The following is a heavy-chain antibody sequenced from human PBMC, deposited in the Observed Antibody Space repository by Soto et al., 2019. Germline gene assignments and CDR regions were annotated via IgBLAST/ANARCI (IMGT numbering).Heavy chain of an antibody. D-gene: IGHD2-2*01. Sequence: EVQLLESGGGLVQPGGSLRLSCAVSGFTFSTYAMTWVRQGPGKGLEWVATINDNVEYTYYTDSVKARFTISRDNSENTVYLPMSSLRAEDTAVYYCANYCSTNRCSVATRRFDYWGKGPLVTVSA. CDR2: INDNVEYT. V-gene: IGHV3-23*01. CDR3: ANYCSTNRCSVATRRFDY. CDR1: GFTFSTYA. J-gene: IGHJ4*02.